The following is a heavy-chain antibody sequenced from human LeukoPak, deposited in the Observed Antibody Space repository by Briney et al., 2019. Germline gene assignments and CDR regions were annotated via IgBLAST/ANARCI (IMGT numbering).Heavy chain of an antibody. CDR3: ASPYSGSYPHGAFDI. CDR2: IYYSGNT. D-gene: IGHD1-26*01. Sequence: PSETLSLTCTVSVGSISSSSYYWGWIRQPPGKGLEWIGNIYYSGNTYYNPSLRSRVTISADTSKNQFSLKLSSVTAADTAVYYCASPYSGSYPHGAFDIWGQGTMVTVSS. J-gene: IGHJ3*02. CDR1: VGSISSSSYY. V-gene: IGHV4-39*01.